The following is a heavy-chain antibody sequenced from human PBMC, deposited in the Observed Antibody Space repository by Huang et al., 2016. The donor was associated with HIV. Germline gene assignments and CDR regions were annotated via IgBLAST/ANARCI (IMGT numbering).Heavy chain of an antibody. Sequence: QVQLVQSGVEVKKPGASVKVSCKASGYTFTSSGISWVRQAPGQGLEWMGWSIAYNGVTNDAQNVQGRVTMTTDTSTSTAYMELRSLRSDDTAVCYCARDSPLLGVVIVVVPTAPNAFDIWGQGTMVTVSS. CDR3: ARDSPLLGVVIVVVPTAPNAFDI. CDR2: SIAYNGVT. V-gene: IGHV1-18*01. D-gene: IGHD2-2*01. CDR1: GYTFTSSG. J-gene: IGHJ3*02.